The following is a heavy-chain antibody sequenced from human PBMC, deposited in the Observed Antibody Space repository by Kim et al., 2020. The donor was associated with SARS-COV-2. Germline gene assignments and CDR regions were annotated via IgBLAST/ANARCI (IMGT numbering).Heavy chain of an antibody. CDR1: GYTFTSYD. Sequence: ASVKVSCKASGYTFTSYDINWVRQATGQGLEWMGWMNPNSGNTGYAQKFQGRVTMTRNTSISTAYMELSSLRSEDTAVYYCARGLGGYCSGGSCYRDYWGQGTLVTVSS. J-gene: IGHJ4*02. CDR2: MNPNSGNT. D-gene: IGHD2-15*01. V-gene: IGHV1-8*01. CDR3: ARGLGGYCSGGSCYRDY.